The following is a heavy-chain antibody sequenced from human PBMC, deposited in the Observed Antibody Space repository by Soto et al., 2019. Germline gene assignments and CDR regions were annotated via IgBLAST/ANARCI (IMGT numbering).Heavy chain of an antibody. CDR2: TRNEANSYST. CDR1: GFTFSDHY. CDR3: ARESDYYDSSGYYYYRWFDP. J-gene: IGHJ5*02. Sequence: EVQLVESGGGLVQPGGSLRLSCVASGFTFSDHYMGWVRQAPGKGLEWVCGTRNEANSYSTEYVAAVNGRFTISRDDSKHSLYLQRNSLTTEDTAVYYCARESDYYDSSGYYYYRWFDPWGQGTLVTVAS. D-gene: IGHD3-22*01. V-gene: IGHV3-72*01.